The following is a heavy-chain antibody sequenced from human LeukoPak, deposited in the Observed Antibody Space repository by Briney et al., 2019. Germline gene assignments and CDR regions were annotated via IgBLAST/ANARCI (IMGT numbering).Heavy chain of an antibody. Sequence: SETLSLTCAVSGYSISSGYYWGWIRQPPGKGLEWIGSSYYSGSTYYNPSLKSRVPISVDTSKNQFSLKLSSVTAADTAVYYCARLSSDWFDPWGQGTLVTVSS. CDR3: ARLSSDWFDP. D-gene: IGHD3-10*01. J-gene: IGHJ5*02. CDR1: GYSISSGYY. CDR2: SYYSGST. V-gene: IGHV4-38-2*01.